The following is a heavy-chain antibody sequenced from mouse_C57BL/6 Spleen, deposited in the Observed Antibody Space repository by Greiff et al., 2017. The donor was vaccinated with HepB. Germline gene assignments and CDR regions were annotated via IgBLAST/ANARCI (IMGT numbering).Heavy chain of an antibody. J-gene: IGHJ4*01. Sequence: VQLQQPGTELVKPGASVKLSCMASGYTFTSYWMHWVQQSPGQGLEWIGNINPSNGDTNYNEKFNMKATLTVYKSSSTAYMQLSSLTSKDSAVYYGARSRNYYYAMDYWGQGTSVTVSS. CDR2: INPSNGDT. V-gene: IGHV1-53*01. CDR1: GYTFTSYW. CDR3: ARSRNYYYAMDY.